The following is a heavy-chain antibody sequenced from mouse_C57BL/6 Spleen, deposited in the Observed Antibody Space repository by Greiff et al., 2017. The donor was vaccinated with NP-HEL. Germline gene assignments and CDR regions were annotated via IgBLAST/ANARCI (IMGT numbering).Heavy chain of an antibody. D-gene: IGHD2-1*01. J-gene: IGHJ1*03. CDR2: IDPSDSET. Sequence: QVQLQQPGAELVRPGSSVKLSCKASGYTFTSYWMHWVKQRPIQGLEWIGNIDPSDSETHYNQKFKDKATLTVDKSSSTAYMQLSSLTSEDSAVYYCARRGGNYGYWYFDVWGTGTTVTVSS. CDR3: ARRGGNYGYWYFDV. V-gene: IGHV1-52*01. CDR1: GYTFTSYW.